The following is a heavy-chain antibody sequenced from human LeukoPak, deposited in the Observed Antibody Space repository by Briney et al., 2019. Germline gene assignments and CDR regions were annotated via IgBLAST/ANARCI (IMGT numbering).Heavy chain of an antibody. Sequence: ASVKVSCKASGYTFTAYYVHWVRQAPGPGLEWMGWINPNSGGSNYSQSFQGRVTMTRDTSISTAYMELSRLRSDDTALYYCARDLVGMGTAAAGTGFDYWGQGTLVTVSS. J-gene: IGHJ4*01. D-gene: IGHD6-13*01. V-gene: IGHV1-2*02. CDR3: ARDLVGMGTAAAGTGFDY. CDR2: INPNSGGS. CDR1: GYTFTAYY.